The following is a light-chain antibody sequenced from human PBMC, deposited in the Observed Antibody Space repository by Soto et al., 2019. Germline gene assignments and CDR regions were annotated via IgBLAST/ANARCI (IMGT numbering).Light chain of an antibody. CDR3: QTWGTGFQV. J-gene: IGLJ2*01. CDR2: LNNDGSH. Sequence: QLVLTQSPSASASLGASVKLTCTLSSGHSSYAIAWHQKQPGKGPRYLMDLNNDGSHTKGDGIPDRFSGSSSGAERYLIISGVQSEDEADYYCQTWGTGFQVFGGGTKLTVL. CDR1: SGHSSYA. V-gene: IGLV4-69*01.